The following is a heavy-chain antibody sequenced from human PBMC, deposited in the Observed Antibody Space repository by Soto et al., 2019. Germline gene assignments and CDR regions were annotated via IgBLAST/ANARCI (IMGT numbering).Heavy chain of an antibody. CDR3: ARGGDEYYFDF. D-gene: IGHD3-10*01. CDR2: IYYSGTT. V-gene: IGHV4-31*03. CDR1: GGSINSAGHY. J-gene: IGHJ4*02. Sequence: QVQLQESGPGLVKPSETLSLICSVSGGSINSAGHYWSWIRQHPGKGLEWIGYIYYSGTTYYNPSLKSRVTISLDTSNNQFSLKLRSVTAADTAVYYCARGGDEYYFDFWGQGTPVAVSS.